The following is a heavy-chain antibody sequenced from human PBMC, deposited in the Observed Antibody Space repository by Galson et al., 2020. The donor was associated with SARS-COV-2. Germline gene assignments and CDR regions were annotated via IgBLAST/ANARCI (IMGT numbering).Heavy chain of an antibody. CDR1: GFTFSSYA. CDR2: ISYDGSNK. Sequence: GGSLRLSCAASGFTFSSYAMHWVRQAPGKGLEWVAVISYDGSNKYYADSVKGRFTISRDNSKNTLYLQMNSLRAEDTAVYYCARPRRPAATYYFDYWGQGTLVTVSS. V-gene: IGHV3-30-3*01. J-gene: IGHJ4*02. CDR3: ARPRRPAATYYFDY. D-gene: IGHD2-2*01.